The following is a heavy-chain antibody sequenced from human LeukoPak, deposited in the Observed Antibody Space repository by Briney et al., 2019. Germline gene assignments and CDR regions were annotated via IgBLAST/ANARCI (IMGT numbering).Heavy chain of an antibody. V-gene: IGHV3-30*03. D-gene: IGHD6-19*01. CDR2: ISYDGSTK. CDR3: ARMGGQWLVRGYYFDY. Sequence: PGGSLRLSCTASGFTFSTYGMHWVRQAPGKGLEWVTLISYDGSTKYYSDSVKGRFTLSRENSKKTLYLQMNSLRAEDTAVYYCARMGGQWLVRGYYFDYWGQGTRVTVSS. CDR1: GFTFSTYG. J-gene: IGHJ4*02.